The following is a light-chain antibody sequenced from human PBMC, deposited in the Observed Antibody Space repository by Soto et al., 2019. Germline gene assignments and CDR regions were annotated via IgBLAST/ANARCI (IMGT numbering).Light chain of an antibody. CDR3: ATWDDSLSSVI. CDR2: DND. Sequence: QSVLTQPPSVSAAPGEKVSISCSGSSSNIGNDYVSWYQQLPGTAPKLLIYDNDNRPSGIPDRFSGSKSGTSATLGITGLQTGDEADYHCATWDDSLSSVIFGGGTKVTVL. J-gene: IGLJ2*01. CDR1: SSNIGNDY. V-gene: IGLV1-51*01.